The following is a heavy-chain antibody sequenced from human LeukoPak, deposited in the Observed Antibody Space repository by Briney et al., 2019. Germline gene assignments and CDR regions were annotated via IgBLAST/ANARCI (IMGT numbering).Heavy chain of an antibody. Sequence: GGSLRLSCAASGLTFSSHWMHWVRQAPGKGLVWVSRITNDGSSTTYADSVKGRFTISRDNAKNSLYLQMNSLRAEDTAVYYCAREPHYYDSSGTDYWGQGTPVTVSS. CDR3: AREPHYYDSSGTDY. CDR1: GLTFSSHW. D-gene: IGHD3-22*01. V-gene: IGHV3-74*01. CDR2: ITNDGSST. J-gene: IGHJ4*02.